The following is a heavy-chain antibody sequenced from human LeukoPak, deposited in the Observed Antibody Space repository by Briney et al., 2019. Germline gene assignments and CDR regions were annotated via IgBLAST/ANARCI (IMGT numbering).Heavy chain of an antibody. CDR1: GGSISSYY. J-gene: IGHJ6*02. V-gene: IGHV4-59*01. Sequence: SETLSLTCTVSGGSISSYYWSWIRQPPGKGLEWSGYIYYSGSTNYNPSLKSRVTISVDTSKNQFSLKLSSVTAADTAVYYCARGYYYYGMDVWAQGTTVTVSS. CDR2: IYYSGST. CDR3: ARGYYYYGMDV.